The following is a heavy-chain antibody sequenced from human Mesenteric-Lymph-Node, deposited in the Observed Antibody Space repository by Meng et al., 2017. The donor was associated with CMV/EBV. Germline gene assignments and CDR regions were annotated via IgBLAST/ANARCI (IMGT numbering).Heavy chain of an antibody. V-gene: IGHV3-30-3*01. Sequence: GGSLRLSCAASGFSFSSYSLHWVRQAPGKGLEWVAIISFDGTNKDYADSVRGRFTISRDNSKNTLYLQVNSLRAEDTAVYYCARKDYYGSGWDDYWGQGTLVTVSS. CDR2: ISFDGTNK. CDR3: ARKDYYGSGWDDY. CDR1: GFSFSSYS. J-gene: IGHJ4*02. D-gene: IGHD3-10*01.